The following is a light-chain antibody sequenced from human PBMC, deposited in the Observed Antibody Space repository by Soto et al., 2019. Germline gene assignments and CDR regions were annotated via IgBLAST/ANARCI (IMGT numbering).Light chain of an antibody. CDR3: QSYDTGLTGHVL. CDR1: SSHIGAGFD. CDR2: AST. V-gene: IGLV1-40*01. J-gene: IGLJ2*01. Sequence: QSVLTQPPSVSGAPGQRVTISCSGNSSHIGAGFDVPWYQQLSGAAPKLLVYASTNRPSGVPDRFSGSKSDTSASLAIPGLQIDDEADYYCQSYDTGLTGHVLFGGGTKVTVL.